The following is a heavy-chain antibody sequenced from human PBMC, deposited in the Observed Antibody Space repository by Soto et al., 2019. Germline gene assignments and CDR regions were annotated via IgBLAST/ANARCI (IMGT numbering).Heavy chain of an antibody. V-gene: IGHV1-8*01. CDR1: GYSFTNND. CDR3: ARTATFGSLNWFDP. Sequence: ASVKVSCKASGYSFTNNDVSWVRQATGQGLEWMGWMSPGSGDTGYAQKFQGRVTMTRDISIATAYMELSSLRSDDTAIYYCARTATFGSLNWFDPWGQGTLVTVSS. J-gene: IGHJ5*02. CDR2: MSPGSGDT. D-gene: IGHD3-16*01.